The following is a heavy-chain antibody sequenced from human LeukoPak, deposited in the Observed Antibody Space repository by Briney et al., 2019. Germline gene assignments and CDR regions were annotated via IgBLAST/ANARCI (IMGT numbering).Heavy chain of an antibody. CDR1: GGSISSYY. Sequence: KPSETLSLTCTVSGGSISSYYWSWLRQPAGKGLEWIGRIYTSGSTNYNPSLKSRVTMSVDTSKNQFSLKLSSVTAADTAVYYCARVTILRAYYYFDYWGQGTLVTVSS. J-gene: IGHJ4*02. D-gene: IGHD3-3*01. CDR3: ARVTILRAYYYFDY. CDR2: IYTSGST. V-gene: IGHV4-4*07.